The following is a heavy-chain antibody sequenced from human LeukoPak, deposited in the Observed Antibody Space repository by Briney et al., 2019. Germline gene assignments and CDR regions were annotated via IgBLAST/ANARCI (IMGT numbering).Heavy chain of an antibody. CDR2: INPSGGST. Sequence: ASVKVSCKASGYTFTSFYMHWVRQAPGQGLGWMGIINPSGGSTSYAQKFQGRVTMTRDTSTSTVYMELSSLRSEDTAVYYCARGLDIVVVPAVMHDDYWGQGTLVTVSS. J-gene: IGHJ4*02. CDR1: GYTFTSFY. V-gene: IGHV1-46*01. CDR3: ARGLDIVVVPAVMHDDY. D-gene: IGHD2-2*03.